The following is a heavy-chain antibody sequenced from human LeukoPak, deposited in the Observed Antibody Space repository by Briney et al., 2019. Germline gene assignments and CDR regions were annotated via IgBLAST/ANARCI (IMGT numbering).Heavy chain of an antibody. J-gene: IGHJ4*02. V-gene: IGHV3-21*01. CDR1: GFTFSSYS. Sequence: GGSLRLSCAASGFTFSSYSMNWVRQAPGKGLEWVSYISSSSYIYYADSVKGRFTISRDNAKNSLYLQMNSLRVEDTAVYYCARGSTGDYWGQGTLVTVSS. CDR3: ARGSTGDY. CDR2: ISSSSYI.